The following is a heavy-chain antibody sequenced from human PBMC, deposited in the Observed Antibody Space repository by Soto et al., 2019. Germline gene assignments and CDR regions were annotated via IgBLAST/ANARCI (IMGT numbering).Heavy chain of an antibody. J-gene: IGHJ4*02. V-gene: IGHV3-30-3*01. Sequence: QVHLVESGGGVVQPGRSLRLSCAASGFIFTTYAMHWVRQAPGKGLEWVAVISYDGNHEYYADSARGRFTISRDNSKNTLYLQMDSLRADDTALYYCARSSVAGTWGYYFDYWGQGALVTVSS. D-gene: IGHD6-19*01. CDR2: ISYDGNHE. CDR3: ARSSVAGTWGYYFDY. CDR1: GFIFTTYA.